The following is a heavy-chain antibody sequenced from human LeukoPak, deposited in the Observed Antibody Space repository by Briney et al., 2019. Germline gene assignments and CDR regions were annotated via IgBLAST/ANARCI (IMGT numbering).Heavy chain of an antibody. Sequence: PSETLSLTCAVYGGSFSGYYWSWIRQPPGKGLEWIGEINHSGSTNYNPSLKSRVTISVDTSKNQFSLKLSSVTAADTAVYHCARRKYYYKFDPWGQGTLVTVSS. CDR1: GGSFSGYY. CDR3: ARRKYYYKFDP. V-gene: IGHV4-34*01. D-gene: IGHD3-10*01. J-gene: IGHJ5*02. CDR2: INHSGST.